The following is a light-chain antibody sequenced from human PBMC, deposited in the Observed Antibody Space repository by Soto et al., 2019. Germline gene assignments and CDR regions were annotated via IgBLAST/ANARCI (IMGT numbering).Light chain of an antibody. CDR2: SNN. J-gene: IGLJ1*01. CDR1: NSNIGSNT. Sequence: QSVLTQPPSASGTPGQRVTISCSGSNSNIGSNTVEWYQQVPGKAPKLLISSNNQRPSGVPDRFSGSKSGTSASLAISGLQSEDEDHYYCAAWDDSLNGPFFGTGTKVTVL. CDR3: AAWDDSLNGPF. V-gene: IGLV1-44*01.